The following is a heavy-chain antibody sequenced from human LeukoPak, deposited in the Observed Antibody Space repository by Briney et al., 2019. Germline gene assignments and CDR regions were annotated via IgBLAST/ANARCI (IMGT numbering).Heavy chain of an antibody. CDR2: INHSGST. D-gene: IGHD3-10*01. J-gene: IGHJ4*02. V-gene: IGHV4-34*01. CDR1: GFTLSSYE. CDR3: ARHPDGSGSYLDDYILYFDY. Sequence: GSLRLSCMVSGFTLSSYEMSWIRQAPGKGLEWIGEINHSGSTNYNPSLKSRVTISVDTSKNQFSLKLSSVTAADTAVYYCARHPDGSGSYLDDYILYFDYWGQGTLVTVSS.